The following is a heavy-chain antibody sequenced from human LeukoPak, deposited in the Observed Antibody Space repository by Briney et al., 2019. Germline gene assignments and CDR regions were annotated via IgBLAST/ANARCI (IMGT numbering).Heavy chain of an antibody. V-gene: IGHV3-23*01. J-gene: IGHJ6*02. CDR3: AKAFVPYYYGMDV. D-gene: IGHD3-16*02. Sequence: GGSLRLSCAASGFTFSDYSMRWVRQAPGKGLERVSSISGTGDVSKYADSVKGRYTISRDNSKNTLYLQVNSLRAEETAVYYCAKAFVPYYYGMDVWGQGTTVTVS. CDR2: ISGTGDVS. CDR1: GFTFSDYS.